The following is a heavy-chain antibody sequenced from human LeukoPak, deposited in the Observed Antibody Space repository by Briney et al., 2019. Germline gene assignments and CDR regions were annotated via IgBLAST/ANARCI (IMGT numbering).Heavy chain of an antibody. CDR1: GFTFSNSA. J-gene: IGHJ6*03. CDR2: LSGSGITT. V-gene: IGHV3-23*01. CDR3: ARVPPTGRFYYYYYMDV. D-gene: IGHD1-1*01. Sequence: PGGSLRLSCAASGFTFSNSAMSWVRQAPGKGLEWVSTLSGSGITTYYADSVKGRFTISRDNAKNSLYLQMNSLRAEDTAVYYCARVPPTGRFYYYYYMDVWGKGTTVTVSS.